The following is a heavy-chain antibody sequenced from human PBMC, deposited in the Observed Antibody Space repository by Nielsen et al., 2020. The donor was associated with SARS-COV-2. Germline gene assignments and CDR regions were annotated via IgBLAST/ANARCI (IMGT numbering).Heavy chain of an antibody. D-gene: IGHD3-10*01. CDR2: IYSGGST. V-gene: IGHV3-53*04. CDR1: GFTVSSNY. CDR3: ASGDTMDV. Sequence: GESLKISCAASGFTVSSNYMSWVRQAPGKGLEWVSVIYSGGSTYYADSVKGRFTISRHNSKNTLYLQMNSLRAEDTAVYYCASGDTMDVWGKVTTVTVSS. J-gene: IGHJ6*03.